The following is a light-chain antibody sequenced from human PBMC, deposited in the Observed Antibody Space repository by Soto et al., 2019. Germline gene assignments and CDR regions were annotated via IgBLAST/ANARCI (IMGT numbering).Light chain of an antibody. V-gene: IGKV1-5*03. CDR1: QSISIW. Sequence: DIQMTQSPSALSASIGDRVTITCRASQSISIWLAWYQQKPGKAPKLLIYAASSLESGVPSRFSGSGSGTEFTLTISSLQPDDFATYYCHHYNTYSTFGEGTRVDVK. CDR3: HHYNTYST. CDR2: AAS. J-gene: IGKJ1*01.